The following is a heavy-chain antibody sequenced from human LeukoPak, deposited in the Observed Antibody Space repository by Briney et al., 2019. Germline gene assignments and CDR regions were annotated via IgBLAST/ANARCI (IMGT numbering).Heavy chain of an antibody. Sequence: AGGSLRLSCAASGFTFSGSAMHWVRQASGKGLEWVGRIRSKANSYATAYVASVKGRFTISRDDSKNTAYLQMNSLKTEDTAVYYCTRPYRGYSGYVGDYYGMDVWGQGTTVTVSS. D-gene: IGHD5-12*01. V-gene: IGHV3-73*01. J-gene: IGHJ6*02. CDR3: TRPYRGYSGYVGDYYGMDV. CDR1: GFTFSGSA. CDR2: IRSKANSYAT.